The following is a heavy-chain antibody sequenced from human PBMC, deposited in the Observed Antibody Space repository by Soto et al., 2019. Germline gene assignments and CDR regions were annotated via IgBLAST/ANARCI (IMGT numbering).Heavy chain of an antibody. CDR3: ARDPAYFSAGIAAAGFDY. D-gene: IGHD6-13*01. J-gene: IGHJ4*02. CDR2: ISAYNGNT. V-gene: IGHV1-18*01. Sequence: QVQLVQSGAEVKKPGASVKVSCKASGYTFTSYGISWVRQAPGQGLEWMGWISAYNGNTNYAQKLQGRVTMTTDASTSTAYMELRSLRSDDTAVYYCARDPAYFSAGIAAAGFDYWGQGTLVTVSS. CDR1: GYTFTSYG.